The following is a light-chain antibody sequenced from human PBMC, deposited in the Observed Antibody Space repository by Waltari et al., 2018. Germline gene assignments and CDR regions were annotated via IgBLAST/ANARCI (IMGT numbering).Light chain of an antibody. CDR3: HQRTDWPPSLT. V-gene: IGKV3-11*01. CDR2: DAS. Sequence: EIVLTQSPATLSLSQGERATLSCRASQSVRNYLAWYQQKTGQSPRLLIYDASIRATCIPAMFSGIWSWTDFTLTISSLKPEDFAVYYCHQRTDWPPSLTFGGGTKLEIK. CDR1: QSVRNY. J-gene: IGKJ4*01.